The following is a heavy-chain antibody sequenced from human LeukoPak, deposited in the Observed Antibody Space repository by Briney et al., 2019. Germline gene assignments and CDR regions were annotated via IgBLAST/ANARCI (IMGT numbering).Heavy chain of an antibody. CDR2: ISWDGGST. D-gene: IGHD6-19*01. J-gene: IGHJ4*02. CDR3: ASEQWLRY. CDR1: GFTFDDYA. Sequence: GGSLRLSCAASGFTFDDYAMHWVRQAPGKGLEWVSLISWDGGSTYYADSVKGRFTISRDNAKNSLYLQMNSLRAEDTAVYYCASEQWLRYWGQGTLVTVSS. V-gene: IGHV3-43D*03.